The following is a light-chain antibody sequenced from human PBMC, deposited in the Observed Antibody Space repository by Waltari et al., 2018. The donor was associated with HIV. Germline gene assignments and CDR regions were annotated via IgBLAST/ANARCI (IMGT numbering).Light chain of an antibody. V-gene: IGLV1-40*01. CDR1: SSNIGAGYD. CDR2: GNS. CDR3: QSYDSSLSAV. J-gene: IGLJ3*02. Sequence: QSVLTPPPSVSGAPGQRVPISCTGSSSNIGAGYDVHWYQQLPGTAPKLLIYGNSNRPSGVPDRFSGSKSGTSASLAITGLQAEDEADYYCQSYDSSLSAVFGGGTKLTVL.